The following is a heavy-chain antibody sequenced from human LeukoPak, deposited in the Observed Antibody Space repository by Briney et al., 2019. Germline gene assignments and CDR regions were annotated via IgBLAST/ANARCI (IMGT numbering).Heavy chain of an antibody. D-gene: IGHD5-24*01. Sequence: PGGSLRLSCAASGFTFSTYNMNWVRQAPGQGLEWVSYISSSSTTIYYADSVKGRFTISRDNAKNSLYLQMNSLRAEDTAVYYCARAGDGYNDAFDIWGQGTMVTVSS. V-gene: IGHV3-48*04. CDR1: GFTFSTYN. J-gene: IGHJ3*02. CDR3: ARAGDGYNDAFDI. CDR2: ISSSSTTI.